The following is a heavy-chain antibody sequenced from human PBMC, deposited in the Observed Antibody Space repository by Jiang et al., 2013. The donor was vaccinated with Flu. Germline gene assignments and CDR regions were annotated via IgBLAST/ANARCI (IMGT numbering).Heavy chain of an antibody. J-gene: IGHJ6*02. V-gene: IGHV2-70*11. CDR3: ARWASYYYDSMGAPYYYGMDV. CDR2: IDWDDDK. Sequence: KPTQTLTLTCTFSGFSLSTSGMCVSWIRQPPGKALEWLARIDWDDDKYYSTSLKTRLTISKDTSKNQVVLTMTNMDPVDTATYYCARWASYYYDSMGAPYYYGMDVWGQGTTVTVSS. CDR1: GFSLSTSGMC. D-gene: IGHD3-22*01.